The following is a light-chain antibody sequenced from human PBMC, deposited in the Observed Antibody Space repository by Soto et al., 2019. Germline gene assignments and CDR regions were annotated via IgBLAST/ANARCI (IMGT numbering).Light chain of an antibody. CDR1: SSDVGGYNF. Sequence: QSVLTQPASVSGSPGQSITISCTGTSSDVGGYNFVSWYQQHPGKAPTLMISDVSNRPSGVSNRFSGSKSGDTASLTISGLQAEDEADYYCSSFTSSSTLYVFGTGTKLTVL. CDR3: SSFTSSSTLYV. CDR2: DVS. J-gene: IGLJ1*01. V-gene: IGLV2-14*01.